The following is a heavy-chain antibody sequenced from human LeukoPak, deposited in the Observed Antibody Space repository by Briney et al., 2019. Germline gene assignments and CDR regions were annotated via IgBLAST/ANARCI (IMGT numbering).Heavy chain of an antibody. CDR2: ISYDGSNK. CDR1: GFTFSSYG. V-gene: IGHV3-30*18. CDR3: AKLRDSGPVDY. Sequence: GRSLRLSCAASGFTFSSYGMHWVRQAPRTGLEWVAVISYDGSNKYYADSVKGRFTIFRDNYKNTLYMQMNSLRAEDTAVYYCAKLRDSGPVDYWGQGTLVTVSS. J-gene: IGHJ4*02. D-gene: IGHD3-10*01.